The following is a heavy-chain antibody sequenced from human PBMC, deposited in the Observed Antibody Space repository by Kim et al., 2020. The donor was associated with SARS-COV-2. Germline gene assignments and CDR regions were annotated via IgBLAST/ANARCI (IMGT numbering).Heavy chain of an antibody. CDR3: ARDLGSIAARPPKKAYYYYGMDV. CDR1: GFTFSSYS. Sequence: GGSLRLSCAASGFTFSSYSMNWVRQAPGKGLEWVSYISSSSSTIYYADSVKGRFTISRDNAKNSLYLQMNSLRDEDTAVYYCARDLGSIAARPPKKAYYYYGMDVWGQGTTVTVSS. J-gene: IGHJ6*02. V-gene: IGHV3-48*02. CDR2: ISSSSSTI. D-gene: IGHD6-6*01.